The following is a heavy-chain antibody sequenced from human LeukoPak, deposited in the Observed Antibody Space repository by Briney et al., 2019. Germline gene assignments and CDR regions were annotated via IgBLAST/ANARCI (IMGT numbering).Heavy chain of an antibody. Sequence: GGSLRLSCAASGFTFSSYGMHWVRQAPGKGLEWVAVISYDGSNKYYADSVKGRFTISRDNSKNTLYLQMNSLRAEDTAVYYCAKDPGTYYYDSSSYYFDYWGQGTLVTVSS. D-gene: IGHD3-22*01. J-gene: IGHJ4*02. V-gene: IGHV3-30*18. CDR1: GFTFSSYG. CDR2: ISYDGSNK. CDR3: AKDPGTYYYDSSSYYFDY.